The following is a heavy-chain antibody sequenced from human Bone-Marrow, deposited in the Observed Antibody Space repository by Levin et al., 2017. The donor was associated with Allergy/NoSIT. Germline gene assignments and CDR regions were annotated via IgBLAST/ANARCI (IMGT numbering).Heavy chain of an antibody. CDR3: TRDRVENGVYVDAFEI. CDR1: GFTFSNYW. J-gene: IGHJ3*02. Sequence: GGSLRLSCGASGFTFSNYWMSWVRQAPGKGLEWVANIKQDGSEKYYVDSVKGRLTISRDNAKNSLYLQMNSLRAEDTAVYYCTRDRVENGVYVDAFEIWGQGTMVTVSS. D-gene: IGHD5/OR15-5a*01. V-gene: IGHV3-7*01. CDR2: IKQDGSEK.